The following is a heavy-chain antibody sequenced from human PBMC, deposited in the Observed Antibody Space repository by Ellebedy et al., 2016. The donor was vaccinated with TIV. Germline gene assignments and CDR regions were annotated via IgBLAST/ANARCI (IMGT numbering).Heavy chain of an antibody. V-gene: IGHV3-53*01. CDR2: ITSINT. CDR1: GFTVTTNY. J-gene: IGHJ4*02. Sequence: GESLKISCAASGFTVTTNYMNWVRQAPGKGLEWVSTITSINTPYADSVKGRFIISRDNSKNTLYLQMNSLRAEDTAVYYCAKSPSRKPGLVDSWGQGTLVTVSS. D-gene: IGHD1-14*01. CDR3: AKSPSRKPGLVDS.